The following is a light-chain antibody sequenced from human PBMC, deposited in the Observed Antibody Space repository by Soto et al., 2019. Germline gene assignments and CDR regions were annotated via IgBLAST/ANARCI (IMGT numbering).Light chain of an antibody. Sequence: QSALTQPASVSGSPGQSITISCTGTSSDIGTYNYVSWYQQHPGKVPKLMIYEVSNRPSGVSNRFSGSKSGNTASLAISGLQAEDEADYYCSSYTTSSTQVFGGGTKVNVL. CDR1: SSDIGTYNY. CDR3: SSYTTSSTQV. J-gene: IGLJ3*02. CDR2: EVS. V-gene: IGLV2-14*01.